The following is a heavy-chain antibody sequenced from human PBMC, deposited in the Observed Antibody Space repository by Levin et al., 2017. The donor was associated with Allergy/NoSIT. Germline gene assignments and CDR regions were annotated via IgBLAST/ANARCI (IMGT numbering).Heavy chain of an antibody. J-gene: IGHJ4*02. CDR3: ARDHDGEDEYFDF. CDR1: GFTFRTFW. CDR2: IKQDGSDK. Sequence: GESLRLSCAASGFTFRTFWMSWVRQAPGKGPEWVANIKQDGSDKYYVDSVEGRFTVSRDNAKNSLYLQMNSLRVEDTAVYYCARDHDGEDEYFDFWGQGTLVTVSS. D-gene: IGHD3-10*01. V-gene: IGHV3-7*01.